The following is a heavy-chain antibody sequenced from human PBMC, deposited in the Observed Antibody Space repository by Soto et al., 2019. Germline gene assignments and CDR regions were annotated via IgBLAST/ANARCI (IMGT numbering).Heavy chain of an antibody. CDR2: ISYDGSNK. J-gene: IGHJ6*02. Sequence: GGSLRLSCAASGFTFSSYGMHWVRQAPGKGLEWVAVISYDGSNKYYADSVKGRFTISRDNSKNTLYLQMNSLRAEDTAVYYCAKVSKGYGDYVFYYYGLAVWGQGTTVTVS. CDR1: GFTFSSYG. V-gene: IGHV3-30*18. D-gene: IGHD4-17*01. CDR3: AKVSKGYGDYVFYYYGLAV.